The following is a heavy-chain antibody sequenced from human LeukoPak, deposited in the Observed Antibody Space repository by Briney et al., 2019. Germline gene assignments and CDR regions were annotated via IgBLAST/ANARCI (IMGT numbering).Heavy chain of an antibody. D-gene: IGHD2-2*01. CDR3: AKLVVPAAIYNWDV. V-gene: IGHV3-23*01. Sequence: GGSLRLSCVASGFTFSSYAMSWVRQAPGKGLEWVSAISGSGGSTYYADSVKGRFTISRDNSKNTLYLQMNSLRAEDTAVYYCAKLVVPAAIYNWDVWGQGTTVTVSS. J-gene: IGHJ6*02. CDR1: GFTFSSYA. CDR2: ISGSGGST.